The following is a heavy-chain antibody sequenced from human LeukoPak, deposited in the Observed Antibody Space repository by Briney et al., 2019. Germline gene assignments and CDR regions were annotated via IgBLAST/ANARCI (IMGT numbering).Heavy chain of an antibody. CDR2: INPSGGST. D-gene: IGHD3-10*01. CDR1: GYTFTSYY. Sequence: ASVKVSCKASGYTFTSYYMHWVRQAPGQGLEWMGIINPSGGSTSYAQKFQGRVTMTRDTSTSTLYMELSSLRSEDTAVYYCARPRAIYGSGSYLFDYWGQGTLVTVSS. V-gene: IGHV1-46*03. CDR3: ARPRAIYGSGSYLFDY. J-gene: IGHJ4*02.